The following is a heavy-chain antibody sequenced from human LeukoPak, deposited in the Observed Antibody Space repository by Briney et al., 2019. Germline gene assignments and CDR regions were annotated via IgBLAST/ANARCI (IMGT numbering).Heavy chain of an antibody. Sequence: ASETLSLTCTVSGGSFSSGSYYWDWIRQPPGKGLEWIGSIYYSGSTYYNPSLKSRVTISVDTSKNQFSLKLSSVTAADTAPYYCARLGEYSGYDYWGQGTLVTVSS. D-gene: IGHD5-12*01. J-gene: IGHJ4*02. CDR2: IYYSGST. V-gene: IGHV4-39*01. CDR3: ARLGEYSGYDY. CDR1: GGSFSSGSYY.